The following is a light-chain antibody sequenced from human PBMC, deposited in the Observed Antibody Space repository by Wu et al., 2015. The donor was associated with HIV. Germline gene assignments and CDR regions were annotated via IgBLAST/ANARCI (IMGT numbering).Light chain of an antibody. J-gene: IGKJ5*01. CDR2: GAS. CDR3: QQYKNWPPFT. Sequence: IVMTQSPATLSVSPGKRATLSCRASQSISSNLAWYQQKPGQAPRLLIYGASTRATDIPDRFSGSGSGTEFTLTIGDMQSEDFAVYYCQQYKNWPPFTFGQGTRL. CDR1: QSISSN. V-gene: IGKV3-15*01.